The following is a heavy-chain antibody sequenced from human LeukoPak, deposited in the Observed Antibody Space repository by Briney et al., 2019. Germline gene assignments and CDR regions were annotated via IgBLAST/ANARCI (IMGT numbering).Heavy chain of an antibody. D-gene: IGHD3-22*01. J-gene: IGHJ4*02. CDR2: IYYSGST. Sequence: SETLSLTCTVSGGSISSYYWSWIRQPPGKGLEWIGYIYYSGSTNYNPSLKSRVTISVDTSKNQFSLKLCSVTAADTAVYYCARDRYDSSGYYSDYWGQGTLVTVSS. V-gene: IGHV4-59*01. CDR3: ARDRYDSSGYYSDY. CDR1: GGSISSYY.